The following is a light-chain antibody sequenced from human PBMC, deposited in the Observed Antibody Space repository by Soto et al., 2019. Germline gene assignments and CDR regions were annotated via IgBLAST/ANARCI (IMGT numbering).Light chain of an antibody. CDR3: ETWVSNTYV. J-gene: IGLJ1*01. V-gene: IGLV4-60*02. CDR1: SGHSTYI. CDR2: LEGSGSY. Sequence: QSVLTQSSSASASLGSSVKLTCTLSSGHSTYIIAWHQQQPGKDPRYLMKLEGSGSYKKGSGVPDRFSGSSSGADRYLTISGLQVEDEADYYCETWVSNTYVFGTGTKLTVL.